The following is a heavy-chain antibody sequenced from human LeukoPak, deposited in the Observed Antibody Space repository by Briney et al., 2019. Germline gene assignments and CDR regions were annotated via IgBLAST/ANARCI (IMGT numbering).Heavy chain of an antibody. D-gene: IGHD3-10*01. CDR1: GGSVSSGAYY. J-gene: IGHJ5*02. V-gene: IGHV4-31*03. Sequence: SETLSLTCTVSGGSVSSGAYYWSWIRQHPGKGLAWIGYIYYSGSTYYNPSLRSRLTISVDTSKNQFSLKLSSVTAADTAVYYCGVRPSTGNWFAPWGQGTLVTVSS. CDR3: GVRPSTGNWFAP. CDR2: IYYSGST.